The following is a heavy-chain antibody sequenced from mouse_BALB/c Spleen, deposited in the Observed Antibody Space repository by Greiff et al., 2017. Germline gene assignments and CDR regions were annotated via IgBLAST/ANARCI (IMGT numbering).Heavy chain of an antibody. D-gene: IGHD1-1*01. V-gene: IGHV5-6*01. J-gene: IGHJ4*01. CDR2: ISSGGSYT. Sequence: EVQGVESGGDLVKPGGSLKLSCAASGFTFSSYGMSWVRQTPDKRLEWVATISSGGSYTYYPDSVKGRFTISRDNAKNTLYLQMSSLKSEDTAMYYCARRLITTAAMDYWGQGTSVTVSS. CDR3: ARRLITTAAMDY. CDR1: GFTFSSYG.